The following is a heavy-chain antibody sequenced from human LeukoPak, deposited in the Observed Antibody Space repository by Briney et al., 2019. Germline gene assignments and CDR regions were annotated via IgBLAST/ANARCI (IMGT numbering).Heavy chain of an antibody. Sequence: PGGSLRLSCAASGFTFSYYYMSWIRQAPGKGLEWVSYINSSGSTIYYADSVKDRLTISSDHAKNSLYLQMNSLRAEDTAVYYCARGDVDTAMVTRRSRIWFGESPYGMDVWGQGTTVTVPS. J-gene: IGHJ6*02. D-gene: IGHD5-18*01. CDR1: GFTFSYYY. CDR2: INSSGSTI. V-gene: IGHV3-11*01. CDR3: ARGDVDTAMVTRRSRIWFGESPYGMDV.